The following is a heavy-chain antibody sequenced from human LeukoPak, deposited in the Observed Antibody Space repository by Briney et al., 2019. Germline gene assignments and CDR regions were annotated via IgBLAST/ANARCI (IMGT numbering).Heavy chain of an antibody. D-gene: IGHD5-18*01. V-gene: IGHV3-74*01. Sequence: GGSLRLSCAASGFTFSSYWMHWVRQAPGKGLVWVSRINSDGSSTSYADSVKGRFTISRDNSKNTLHLRMNSLRAEDTAVHYCAKATNTAMVGFDYWGQGTLVTVSS. CDR2: INSDGSST. CDR3: AKATNTAMVGFDY. J-gene: IGHJ4*02. CDR1: GFTFSSYW.